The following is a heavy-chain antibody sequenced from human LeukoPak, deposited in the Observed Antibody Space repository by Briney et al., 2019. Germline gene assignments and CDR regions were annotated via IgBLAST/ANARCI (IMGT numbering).Heavy chain of an antibody. J-gene: IGHJ4*02. D-gene: IGHD6-6*01. CDR2: ISAYNGNT. Sequence: ASVKVSCKASGYTFTSYGINWVRQAPGQGLEWLGWISAYNGNTNYAQKVQGRVTMTTDTSTSTAYMELRSLRSDDTAVYYCARDIYSSSTADYWGQGTLVTVSS. V-gene: IGHV1-18*01. CDR3: ARDIYSSSTADY. CDR1: GYTFTSYG.